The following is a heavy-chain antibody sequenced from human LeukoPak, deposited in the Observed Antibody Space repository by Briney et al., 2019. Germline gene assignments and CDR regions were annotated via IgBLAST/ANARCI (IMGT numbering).Heavy chain of an antibody. D-gene: IGHD2-15*01. CDR3: ATVNSRGYCSGGSCYGGDY. V-gene: IGHV1-69*06. CDR1: GGTFSSYA. CDR2: IIPIFGTA. J-gene: IGHJ4*02. Sequence: GASVKVSCKASGGTFSSYAISWVRQAPGQGLEWMGGIIPIFGTANYAQKFQGRVTMTEDTSTDTAYMELSSLRSEDTAVYYCATVNSRGYCSGGSCYGGDYWGQGTLVTVSS.